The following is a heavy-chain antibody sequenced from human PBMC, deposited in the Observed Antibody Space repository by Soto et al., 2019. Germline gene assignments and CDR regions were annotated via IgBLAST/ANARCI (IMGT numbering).Heavy chain of an antibody. V-gene: IGHV1-8*01. CDR2: MDPNNGDT. CDR1: GYTFTYYE. D-gene: IGHD3-10*01. Sequence: GASVKVSCKASGYTFTYYEINWVRQATGQGLEWMGWMDPNNGDTASAQKFQGRLSMTMDTTIGTAYMELTSLKSEDTAVYYCARGNAIRRTRIYSGSGSPRRRRGLDPWGQGTLVTVSS. J-gene: IGHJ5*01. CDR3: ARGNAIRRTRIYSGSGSPRRRRGLDP.